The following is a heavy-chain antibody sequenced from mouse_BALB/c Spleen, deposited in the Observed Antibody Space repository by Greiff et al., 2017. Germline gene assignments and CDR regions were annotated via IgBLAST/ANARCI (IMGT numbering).Heavy chain of an antibody. Sequence: EVQLVESGGGLVQPGGSRKLSCAASGFTFSSFGMHWVRQAPEKGLEWVAYISSGSSTIYYADTVKGRFTISRDNTKNTLSLQMTSLRSEDTAMYYCARCDYEYYYAMDYWGQGTSVTVSS. D-gene: IGHD2-4*01. V-gene: IGHV5-17*02. CDR3: ARCDYEYYYAMDY. CDR1: GFTFSSFG. CDR2: ISSGSSTI. J-gene: IGHJ4*01.